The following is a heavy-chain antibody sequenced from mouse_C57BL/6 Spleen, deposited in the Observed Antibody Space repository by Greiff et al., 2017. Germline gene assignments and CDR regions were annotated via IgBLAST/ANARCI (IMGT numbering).Heavy chain of an antibody. V-gene: IGHV1-55*01. CDR2: IYPGSGST. J-gene: IGHJ2*01. Sequence: VQLQQPGAELVKPGASVKMSCKASGYTFTSYWITWVKQRPGQGLEWIGDIYPGSGSTNYNEKFKSKATLTVDTSSSTAYMQLSSLTSEDSAVYYCARTPYYYGSSYVYFDYWGQGTTLTVSS. CDR3: ARTPYYYGSSYVYFDY. CDR1: GYTFTSYW. D-gene: IGHD1-1*01.